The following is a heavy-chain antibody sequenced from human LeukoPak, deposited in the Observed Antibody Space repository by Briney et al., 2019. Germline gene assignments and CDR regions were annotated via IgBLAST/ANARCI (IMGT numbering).Heavy chain of an antibody. CDR2: ISSSVNTI. V-gene: IGHV3-48*03. D-gene: IGHD4-11*01. CDR1: RFTFSSYE. CDR3: ARDPTTLTTFALGYFYF. J-gene: IGHJ4*02. Sequence: GGSLRLSCAASRFTFSSYEMNWVRQAPGKGVEWVSYISSSVNTIFYANSVKGRFIISRDNAKGSLYLQMNSLRAEDTSIYYCARDPTTLTTFALGYFYFWGQGTLVTVSS.